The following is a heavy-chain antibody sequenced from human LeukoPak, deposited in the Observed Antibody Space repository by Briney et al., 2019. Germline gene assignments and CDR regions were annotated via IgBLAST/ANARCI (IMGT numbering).Heavy chain of an antibody. Sequence: GASVKVSCKASGGTFSSHTISWVRQTPGQGLEWMGGITPIFGIAKYAQKFQGRVTITAVESMSTAYMELSSLRSEDTAVYYCARGWLAETTVVTPYNYWGQGTLVTVSS. V-gene: IGHV1-69*13. CDR2: ITPIFGIA. CDR1: GGTFSSHT. D-gene: IGHD4-23*01. J-gene: IGHJ4*02. CDR3: ARGWLAETTVVTPYNY.